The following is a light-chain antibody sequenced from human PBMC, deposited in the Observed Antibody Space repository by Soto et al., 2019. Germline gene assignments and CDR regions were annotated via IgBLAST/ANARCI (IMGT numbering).Light chain of an antibody. CDR3: HQYHNFPRT. Sequence: EIVLTQSPATLSLSPGERATLSCRASQSVSSYLAWYQQKPGQAPRLLIYDASNRATGIPARFSGSGSGTDFTLTISSLEPEDFAVYYCHQYHNFPRTFGQGTKVEI. J-gene: IGKJ1*01. CDR2: DAS. V-gene: IGKV3-11*01. CDR1: QSVSSY.